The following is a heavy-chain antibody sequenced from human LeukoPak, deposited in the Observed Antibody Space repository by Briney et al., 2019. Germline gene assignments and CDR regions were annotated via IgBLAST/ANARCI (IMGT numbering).Heavy chain of an antibody. CDR1: GFTFSSYA. V-gene: IGHV3-30-3*01. CDR2: ISYDGSNK. Sequence: GGSLRLSCAASGFTFSSYAMHWVRQAPGKGLEWVAVISYDGSNKYYADSVKGRFTISRDNSKNTLYLQMNSLRAEDTAVYYCARDSLGIAAAGHDAFDIWGQGTMVTVSS. CDR3: ARDSLGIAAAGHDAFDI. J-gene: IGHJ3*02. D-gene: IGHD6-13*01.